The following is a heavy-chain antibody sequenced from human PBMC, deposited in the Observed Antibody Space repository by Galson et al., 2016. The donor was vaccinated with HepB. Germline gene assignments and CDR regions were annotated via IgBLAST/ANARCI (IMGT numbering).Heavy chain of an antibody. J-gene: IGHJ4*02. CDR3: GRAGYTGSWIDN. D-gene: IGHD6-13*01. CDR2: IWNDGGKK. Sequence: SLRLSCAAPGFAFSSYGMHWVRQGPGKGPEWMGVIWNDGGKKLYADSVKGRFTILRDNAKNSLYLQMNSLRAEDTGVYYCGRAGYTGSWIDNWGQGTLVTVSS. CDR1: GFAFSSYG. V-gene: IGHV3-33*01.